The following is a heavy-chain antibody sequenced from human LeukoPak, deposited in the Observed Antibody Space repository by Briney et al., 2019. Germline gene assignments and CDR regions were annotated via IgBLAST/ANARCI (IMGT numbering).Heavy chain of an antibody. Sequence: GGSLRLSCAASGFTSSDYYMTWIRQPPGKGPEWISYISSSGGTTTYVDSVKGRFTISRDNAKDSLYLQMNSLRADDTAVYYCARSNYYTVDVWGQGTAVTVSS. J-gene: IGHJ6*02. CDR1: GFTSSDYY. CDR2: ISSSGGTT. V-gene: IGHV3-11*01. CDR3: ARSNYYTVDV.